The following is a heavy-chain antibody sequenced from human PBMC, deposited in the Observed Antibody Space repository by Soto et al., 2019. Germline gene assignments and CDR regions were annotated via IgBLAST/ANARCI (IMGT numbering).Heavy chain of an antibody. CDR1: SGSISTANW. Sequence: QVQLQESGPGLVKPSGTLSLTCAVSSGSISTANWWSWVRQPPGKGLEWIGEIYPSGSINYNPSLTSPVTISIDKSKSQFSLKLSSVTAADTGVYYCARGSCSGGSCYSGSNWFDPWGQGTLVNVSS. J-gene: IGHJ5*02. CDR3: ARGSCSGGSCYSGSNWFDP. CDR2: IYPSGSI. D-gene: IGHD2-15*01. V-gene: IGHV4-4*02.